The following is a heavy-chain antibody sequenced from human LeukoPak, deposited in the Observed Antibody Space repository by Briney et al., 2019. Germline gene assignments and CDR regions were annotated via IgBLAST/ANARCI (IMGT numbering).Heavy chain of an antibody. D-gene: IGHD3-10*01. CDR2: IKQDGTEK. J-gene: IGHJ4*02. Sequence: GGSLRLSCAVSGFNFNHYWLSWVRQAPGKGLEWVANIKQDGTEKFYVDSVKGRFTISKDSAKNSLYLQMNSLRAEDTAVYYCARAGSHWHYVYWGQGTVVTVSS. V-gene: IGHV3-7*03. CDR1: GFNFNHYW. CDR3: ARAGSHWHYVY.